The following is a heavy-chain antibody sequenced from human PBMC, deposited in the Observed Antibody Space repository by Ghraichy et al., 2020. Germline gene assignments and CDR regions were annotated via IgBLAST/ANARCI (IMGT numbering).Heavy chain of an antibody. D-gene: IGHD1-7*01. V-gene: IGHV6-1*01. CDR2: TYYRSKWYN. J-gene: IGHJ4*02. CDR3: ARDTVSAGTTVDY. Sequence: SQTLSLTCAISGDSVSSNSAAWNWIRQSPSSGLEWLGRTYYRSKWYNDYASSVKSRITINADTSKNQFSLQLNSVTPEDTAVYYCARDTVSAGTTVDYWGQGTLVTVSS. CDR1: GDSVSSNSAA.